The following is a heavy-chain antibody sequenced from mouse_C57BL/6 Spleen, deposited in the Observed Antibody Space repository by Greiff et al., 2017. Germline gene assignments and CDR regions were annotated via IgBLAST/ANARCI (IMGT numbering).Heavy chain of an antibody. CDR2: IDPNSGGT. J-gene: IGHJ3*01. D-gene: IGHD3-2*02. Sequence: QVQLQQPGAELVKPGASAKLSCKASGYTFTSYWLHWVKQRPGRGLEWIGRIDPNSGGTKYNEKFKSKATLTVDKPSSTAYMELSSLTSEDSAVYYCARSADSSGYSAWFAYWGQGTLVTVSA. CDR1: GYTFTSYW. V-gene: IGHV1-72*01. CDR3: ARSADSSGYSAWFAY.